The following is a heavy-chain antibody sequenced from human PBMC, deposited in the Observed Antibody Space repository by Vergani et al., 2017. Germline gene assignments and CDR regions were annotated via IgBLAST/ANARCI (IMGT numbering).Heavy chain of an antibody. D-gene: IGHD3-10*01. J-gene: IGHJ3*02. CDR1: GYSFTSYW. Sequence: EVQLVQSGAEVQKPGESLKISCKGSGYSFTSYWIGWVRQMPGKGLEWMGIIYPGDSDTRYSPAFQGQVTISADKSISTAYLQWSSLKASDTAMYYCARSRGSMVRGVMLGDDTFDIWGQGTMVTVSS. CDR3: ARSRGSMVRGVMLGDDTFDI. CDR2: IYPGDSDT. V-gene: IGHV5-51*01.